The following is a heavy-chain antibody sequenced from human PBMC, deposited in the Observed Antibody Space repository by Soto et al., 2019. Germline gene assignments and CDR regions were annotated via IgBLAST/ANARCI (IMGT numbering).Heavy chain of an antibody. D-gene: IGHD5-18*01. V-gene: IGHV4-30-4*01. CDR2: IYYSGST. CDR3: ARAEVDTSIDY. J-gene: IGHJ4*02. Sequence: SETLSLTCTVSGGSIISGDYYWSWIRQPPGKGLEWIGYIYYSGSTYYNPSLKSRVTISVDTSKNQFSLKLSSVTAADTAVYYCARAEVDTSIDYWGQGTLVTVSS. CDR1: GGSIISGDYY.